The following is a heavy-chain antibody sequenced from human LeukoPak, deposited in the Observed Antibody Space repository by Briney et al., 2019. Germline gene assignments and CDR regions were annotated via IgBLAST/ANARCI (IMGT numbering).Heavy chain of an antibody. J-gene: IGHJ6*02. D-gene: IGHD3-10*02. CDR2: INHSGST. CDR3: ARGRNVYARGYYYYYNGMDV. V-gene: IGHV4-34*01. CDR1: GGSFSGYY. Sequence: SETLSLTCAVYGGSFSGYYWSWIRQPPGKGLEWIGEINHSGSTNYNPSLKSRVTISVDTSKNQFSLKLSSVTAADTAVYYCARGRNVYARGYYYYYNGMDVWGQGTTVTVSS.